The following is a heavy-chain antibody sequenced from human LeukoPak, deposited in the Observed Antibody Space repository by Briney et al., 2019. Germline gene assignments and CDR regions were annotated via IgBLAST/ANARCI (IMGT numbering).Heavy chain of an antibody. Sequence: SVKVSRKASGITFSYSTISWVRQAPGQGLEWMGRVIPIFGTADYAQKFQGRVTMTTDESTNTAYMELSSLRSEDTAVYFCAREPVPRSSGLQYWGQGTLVTVSS. D-gene: IGHD3-22*01. CDR2: VIPIFGTA. CDR1: GITFSYST. CDR3: AREPVPRSSGLQY. V-gene: IGHV1-69*05. J-gene: IGHJ4*02.